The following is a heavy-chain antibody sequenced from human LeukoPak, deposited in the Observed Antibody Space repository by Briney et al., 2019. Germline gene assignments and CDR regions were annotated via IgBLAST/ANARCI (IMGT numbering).Heavy chain of an antibody. J-gene: IGHJ5*02. D-gene: IGHD3-22*01. Sequence: GGSLRLSCAASGFTFSSYEMNWVRQAPGKGLEWVSYISSSGSTIYYADSVKGRFTISRDNAKNSLYLQMNSLRAEDTAVYYCARERITMIGGWFDPWGQGTLVTVSS. CDR3: ARERITMIGGWFDP. V-gene: IGHV3-48*03. CDR1: GFTFSSYE. CDR2: ISSSGSTI.